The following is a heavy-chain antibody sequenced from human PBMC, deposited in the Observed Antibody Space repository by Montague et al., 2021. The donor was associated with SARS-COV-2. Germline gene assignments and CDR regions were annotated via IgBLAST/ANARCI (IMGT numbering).Heavy chain of an antibody. J-gene: IGHJ4*02. V-gene: IGHV4-31*03. CDR2: IYYSGST. CDR1: GGSISRGCYY. CDR3: ARGMIQLWAVKELDD. D-gene: IGHD5-18*01. Sequence: SQTLSLTCTVSGGSISRGCYYWIWIPQHPGKDLEWFGSIYYSGSTYYTPSLKSRVTIYVNTSKNQFSLKLSSVTAADTAVYYCARGMIQLWAVKELDDWGQGTLVTVSS.